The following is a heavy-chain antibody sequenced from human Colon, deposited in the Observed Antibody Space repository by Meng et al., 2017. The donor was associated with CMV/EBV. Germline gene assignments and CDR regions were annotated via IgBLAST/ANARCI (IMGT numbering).Heavy chain of an antibody. Sequence: SETLSLTCTVSNFSIGYGNYWGWIRQPPGKGPEWIVSVFHSGDTFYNPSLKSRVILSVDTPKNQFSLKVTSVTAADTAVYYCVRDRDFWSGPQFDSWGQGNLVTVSS. CDR2: VFHSGDT. CDR3: VRDRDFWSGPQFDS. V-gene: IGHV4-38-2*02. D-gene: IGHD3-3*01. J-gene: IGHJ5*01. CDR1: NFSIGYGNY.